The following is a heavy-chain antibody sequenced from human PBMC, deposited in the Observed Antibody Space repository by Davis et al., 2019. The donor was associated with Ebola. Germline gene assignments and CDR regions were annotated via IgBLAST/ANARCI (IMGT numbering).Heavy chain of an antibody. CDR3: ARVRGDLQFPFDL. J-gene: IGHJ4*02. D-gene: IGHD3-16*01. CDR1: TYSFTDYY. V-gene: IGHV1-46*01. CDR2: VNPAGGST. Sequence: KSSTYSFTDYYVHWVRQAPGQGLEWLGVVNPAGGSTRYPQKFQGRVTMTRDTSTSTAYIHLTTLTSEDTAVYYCARVRGDLQFPFDLWGQGTLVTVSS.